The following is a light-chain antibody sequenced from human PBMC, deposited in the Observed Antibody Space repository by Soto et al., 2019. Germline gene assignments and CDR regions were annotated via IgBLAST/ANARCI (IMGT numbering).Light chain of an antibody. V-gene: IGKV3-15*01. Sequence: EIVMTQSPATLSVSPGERATLSCRASQSVSSNLAWYQQKPGQAPRLLIYGASTRATGIPARFSGSGSGTDFTLTIGRLEPEDFAVYYCQQYGSSPTFGEGTRLEI. J-gene: IGKJ5*01. CDR3: QQYGSSPT. CDR1: QSVSSN. CDR2: GAS.